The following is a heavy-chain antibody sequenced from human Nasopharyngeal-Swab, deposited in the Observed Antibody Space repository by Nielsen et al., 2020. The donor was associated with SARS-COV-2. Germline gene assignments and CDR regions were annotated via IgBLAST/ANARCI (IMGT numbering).Heavy chain of an antibody. Sequence: WIRQSPPRGLEWLGRTYYRSKWYNDYAVSVKSRITINPDTSKNQFSLQLNSVTPEDTAVYYCARASSITIFGVVISRGYYYYGMDVWGQGTTVTVSS. J-gene: IGHJ6*02. CDR3: ARASSITIFGVVISRGYYYYGMDV. D-gene: IGHD3-3*01. V-gene: IGHV6-1*01. CDR2: TYYRSKWYN.